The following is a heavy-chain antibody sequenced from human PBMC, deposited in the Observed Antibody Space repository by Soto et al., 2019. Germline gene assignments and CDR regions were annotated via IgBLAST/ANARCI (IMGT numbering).Heavy chain of an antibody. Sequence: TRSLSCTFSVGSIGIGTYSWSWIRQHPGRGLEWIGYIYYSGSTYYNPSLKSRVTMSVDTSKNQFSLKLRSVTAADTAVYYCARAFYGDYADYYYGMDVWGQGTTVTVSS. D-gene: IGHD4-17*01. V-gene: IGHV4-31*03. J-gene: IGHJ6*01. CDR3: ARAFYGDYADYYYGMDV. CDR1: VGSIGIGTYS. CDR2: IYYSGST.